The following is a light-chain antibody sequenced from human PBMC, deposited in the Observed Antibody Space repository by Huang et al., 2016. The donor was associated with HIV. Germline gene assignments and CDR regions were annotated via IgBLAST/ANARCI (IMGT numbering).Light chain of an antibody. V-gene: IGKV4-1*01. CDR1: QSLFYRINKKND. CDR3: QQYYQNPQT. CDR2: WAR. J-gene: IGKJ5*01. Sequence: DIVMTQSPDSLSVSPGERVTIDCKSSQSLFYRINKKNDLAWFQQKPGRPPKLLLYWARTRESGTPERFSGSGSGTDFTLTINNLQPEDVATYYCQQYYQNPQTFGQGT.